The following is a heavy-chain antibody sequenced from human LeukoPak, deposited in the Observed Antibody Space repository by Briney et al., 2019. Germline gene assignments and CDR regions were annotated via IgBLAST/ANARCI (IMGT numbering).Heavy chain of an antibody. V-gene: IGHV3-33*06. CDR1: GFTFSSYG. J-gene: IGHJ4*02. CDR2: IWFDGSKK. CDR3: AKGPLIVVVVWVDY. D-gene: IGHD3-22*01. Sequence: GGSLRLSCAASGFTFSSYGMHWVRQVRQAPGKGPEWVAVIWFDGSKKYYSDSVKGRFTISRDNSKNTLYLQMNSLRAEDTAVYYCAKGPLIVVVVWVDYWGQGTLVTVSS.